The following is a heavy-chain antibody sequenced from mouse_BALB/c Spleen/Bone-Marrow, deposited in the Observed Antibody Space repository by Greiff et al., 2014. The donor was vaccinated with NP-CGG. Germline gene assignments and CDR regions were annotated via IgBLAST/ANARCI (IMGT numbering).Heavy chain of an antibody. J-gene: IGHJ2*01. CDR1: GYSFTGYY. CDR3: AREGGLVPDYFDY. CDR2: INPYNGAT. D-gene: IGHD6-2*01. V-gene: IGHV1-31*01. Sequence: VQLQQPGPELVKPGASVKISCKASGYSFTGYYMHWVKQSHGKSLEWIGRINPYNGATSYNQNFKDKASLTINKSSSTAYMEVHSLTSEDSAVYYCAREGGLVPDYFDYWGQGTTLTVSS.